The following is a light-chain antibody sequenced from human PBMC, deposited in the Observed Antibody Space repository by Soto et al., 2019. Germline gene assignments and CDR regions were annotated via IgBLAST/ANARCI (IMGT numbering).Light chain of an antibody. CDR3: SSYTSSSAVV. Sequence: QSALTQPASVSGSPGQSITISCTGTSSDVGGYNYVSWYQQYPGKAPKLMIYDVSNRPSGVSNRFSGSKSGNTASLTISGLQAEDEADYYCSSYTSSSAVVFGEGTKLTVL. V-gene: IGLV2-14*01. J-gene: IGLJ3*02. CDR2: DVS. CDR1: SSDVGGYNY.